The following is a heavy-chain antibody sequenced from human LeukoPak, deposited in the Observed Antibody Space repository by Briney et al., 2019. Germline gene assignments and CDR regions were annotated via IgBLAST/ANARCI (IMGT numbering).Heavy chain of an antibody. CDR1: GYTFTGHY. V-gene: IGHV1-2*02. CDR2: INPNSGGT. Sequence: ASVKVSCKASGYTFTGHYMHWVRHAPEQGLGCMGWINPNSGGTNYAQKFQGRVTMTRDTSISTAYMELSRLRSDDTAVYYCARDYWAYGSGSYYNADWFDPWGQGTLVTVSS. CDR3: ARDYWAYGSGSYYNADWFDP. J-gene: IGHJ5*02. D-gene: IGHD3-10*01.